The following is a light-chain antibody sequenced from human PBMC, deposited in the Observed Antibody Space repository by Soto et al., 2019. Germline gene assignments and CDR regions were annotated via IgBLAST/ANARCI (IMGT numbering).Light chain of an antibody. CDR3: QQYNNWPRT. J-gene: IGKJ2*01. CDR2: GAA. Sequence: EIVMTQSPVTLSVSPGERATLSCRASQNVTSNLAWYQQKPGQTPRLLIFGAATRATGIPARFSGSGSATEFTLTISSLQSEDFAVYYCQQYNNWPRTFGHGTKLEIK. V-gene: IGKV3-15*01. CDR1: QNVTSN.